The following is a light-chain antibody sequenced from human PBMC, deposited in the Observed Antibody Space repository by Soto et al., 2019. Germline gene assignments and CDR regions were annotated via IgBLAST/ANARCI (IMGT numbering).Light chain of an antibody. J-gene: IGKJ3*01. V-gene: IGKV1-12*02. Sequence: DFQMTPSPSSVSASVGARVTITCRASQGISRWLAWYQLKPGRAPHLLIYATSSLQSGVPSRCSGSRSGTHFTLTISSLQAEDFATYYCHMANTFTFGPGTKVDLK. CDR3: HMANTFT. CDR2: ATS. CDR1: QGISRW.